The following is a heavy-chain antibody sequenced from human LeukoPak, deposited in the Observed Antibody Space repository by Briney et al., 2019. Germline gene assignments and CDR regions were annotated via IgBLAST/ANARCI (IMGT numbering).Heavy chain of an antibody. J-gene: IGHJ4*02. V-gene: IGHV5-51*01. D-gene: IGHD3-3*01. Sequence: GESLKISCKGSGYSFTSYWIGWVRQMPGKGLEWMGIIYPGDSDTRYSPSFQGQVTISADKSISTAYLQWSSLKASDTAMYYCARQYYDFWSGYYTGMKWDYWGQGTLVTVSS. CDR3: ARQYYDFWSGYYTGMKWDY. CDR2: IYPGDSDT. CDR1: GYSFTSYW.